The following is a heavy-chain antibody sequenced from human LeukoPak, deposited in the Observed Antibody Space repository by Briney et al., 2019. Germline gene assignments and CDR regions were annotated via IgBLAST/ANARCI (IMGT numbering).Heavy chain of an antibody. Sequence: GGSLRLSCATSGFTFSNYWMSWVRQAPGKGLEWVANINQDGSEKYYVDSVKGRFTISRDNAKNSLYLQMNSLRAEDTAVYYCARPYDSNRDHSGYGYWGRGTLVTVSS. CDR3: ARPYDSNRDHSGYGY. CDR2: INQDGSEK. J-gene: IGHJ4*02. V-gene: IGHV3-7*02. D-gene: IGHD5-12*01. CDR1: GFTFSNYW.